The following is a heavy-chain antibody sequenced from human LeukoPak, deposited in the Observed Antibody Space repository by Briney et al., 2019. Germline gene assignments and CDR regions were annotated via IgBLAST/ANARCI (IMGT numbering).Heavy chain of an antibody. V-gene: IGHV4-59*08. J-gene: IGHJ5*02. CDR2: FSNSGTT. CDR1: GGSISHFY. D-gene: IGHD3-10*01. CDR3: ARHRFYFDSGRSSPETFWFDP. Sequence: SETLSLTCTVSGGSISHFYWSWIRQSPGKGLEWIGYFSNSGTTNYNPSLKSRVTISVETSRKQFSLKLTSLTAADTAVYYCARHRFYFDSGRSSPETFWFDPWGQGTLVIVSS.